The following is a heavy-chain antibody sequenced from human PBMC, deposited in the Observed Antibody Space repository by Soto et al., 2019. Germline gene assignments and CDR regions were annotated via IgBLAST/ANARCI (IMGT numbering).Heavy chain of an antibody. Sequence: GASVKVSCKASGYTFTNFGTSWVRQAPGQGLEWMGWISGYNGNTNYAQKLQGRVTMTTDTSTSTAYMELRSLRSDDTAVYYCSKTDTLGYCTSTSCYGFAFWGQGTLVTVSS. D-gene: IGHD2-2*01. CDR3: SKTDTLGYCTSTSCYGFAF. V-gene: IGHV1-18*01. CDR1: GYTFTNFG. J-gene: IGHJ4*02. CDR2: ISGYNGNT.